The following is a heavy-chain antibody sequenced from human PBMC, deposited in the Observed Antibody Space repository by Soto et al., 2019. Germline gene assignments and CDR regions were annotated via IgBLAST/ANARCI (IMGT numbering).Heavy chain of an antibody. V-gene: IGHV3-30-3*01. CDR2: IMYDGNTE. Sequence: XVSLSLSCAASGFVFGSYAMHWVRQAPGKGLEWVAVIMYDGNTEYYADSVKGRFTLSRDNSKNILSVQMNSLRAEDTAVYYCTRPTCDGGNCYFAHWGRGTLVTV. J-gene: IGHJ5*02. CDR1: GFVFGSYA. CDR3: TRPTCDGGNCYFAH. D-gene: IGHD2-21*01.